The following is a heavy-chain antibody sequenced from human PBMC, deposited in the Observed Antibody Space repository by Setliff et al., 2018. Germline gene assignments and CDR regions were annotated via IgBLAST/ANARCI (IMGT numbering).Heavy chain of an antibody. D-gene: IGHD3-10*01. V-gene: IGHV4-39*07. Sequence: PSETLSLTCNVSGGSVSNTSDYWGWIRQPPGKGMEWIGSVYYSGYTYYNPSLXSRVTISVDMSKNQFSMKFTSXXXXXXAVYYCXXXXXPMIQGVLGLWGQGTLVTVSS. CDR2: VYYSGYT. CDR1: GGSVSNTSDY. J-gene: IGHJ1*01. CDR3: XXXXXPMIQGVLGL.